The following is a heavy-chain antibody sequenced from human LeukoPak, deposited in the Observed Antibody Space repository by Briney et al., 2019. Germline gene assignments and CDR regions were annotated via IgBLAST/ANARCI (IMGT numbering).Heavy chain of an antibody. V-gene: IGHV3-48*03. CDR3: AREVGISMIVSEPGFDY. Sequence: GGSLRLSCAASGFTFSSYEMNWVRQAPGKGLEWVSYISSSGSTIYYADSVKGRFTISRDNSKNTLYLQMNSLRAEDTAVYYCAREVGISMIVSEPGFDYWGQGTLVTVSS. CDR1: GFTFSSYE. J-gene: IGHJ4*02. D-gene: IGHD3-22*01. CDR2: ISSSGSTI.